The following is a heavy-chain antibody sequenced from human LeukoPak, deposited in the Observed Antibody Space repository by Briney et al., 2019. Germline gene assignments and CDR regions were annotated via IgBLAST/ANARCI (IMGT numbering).Heavy chain of an antibody. CDR3: ARDLGTVVTLYYFDY. D-gene: IGHD4-23*01. V-gene: IGHV1-2*02. CDR2: INPNSGGT. Sequence: GASVTVSCKASGYTFTGYYMHWVRQAPGQGLEWMGWINPNSGGTNYAQKFQGRVTMTRDTSISTAYMELSRLRSDDTAVYYCARDLGTVVTLYYFDYWGQGTLVTVSS. CDR1: GYTFTGYY. J-gene: IGHJ4*02.